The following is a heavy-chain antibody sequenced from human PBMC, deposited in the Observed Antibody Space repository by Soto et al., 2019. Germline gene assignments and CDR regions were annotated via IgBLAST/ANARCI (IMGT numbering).Heavy chain of an antibody. D-gene: IGHD6-19*01. V-gene: IGHV4-59*01. CDR1: GGSISSYF. Sequence: PSETLSLTCTVSGGSISSYFWNWIRQPPGKGLEWIGYIYYSGSTTYKPSLKSRVAISLDTSKNQFSPKLRSVTAADTAVYYCARGVAVAGSVRNWLDPWGQGTLVTVSS. J-gene: IGHJ5*02. CDR3: ARGVAVAGSVRNWLDP. CDR2: IYYSGST.